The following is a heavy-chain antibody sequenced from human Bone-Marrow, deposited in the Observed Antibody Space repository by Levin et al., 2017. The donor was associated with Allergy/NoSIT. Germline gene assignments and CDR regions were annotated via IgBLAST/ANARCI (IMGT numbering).Heavy chain of an antibody. D-gene: IGHD3-9*01. Sequence: SETLSLTCTVSGGSLSGYYWHWLRQPPGKGLEWIAYIYYNGATNYNPSLKSRVTISVDTSKNKFSLKLSSVTAADMAVFYCARELTDYYNVFDVWGQGSMVTVSS. J-gene: IGHJ3*01. CDR1: GGSLSGYY. CDR3: ARELTDYYNVFDV. CDR2: IYYNGAT. V-gene: IGHV4-59*01.